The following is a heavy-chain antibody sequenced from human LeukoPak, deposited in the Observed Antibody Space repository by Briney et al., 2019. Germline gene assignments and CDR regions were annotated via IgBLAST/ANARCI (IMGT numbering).Heavy chain of an antibody. CDR2: ISGSGGST. CDR3: AQLEGDSSGSNY. CDR1: GFTFSSYG. D-gene: IGHD3-22*01. J-gene: IGHJ4*02. V-gene: IGHV3-23*01. Sequence: AGGSLRLSCAASGFTFSSYGMSWVRQAPGKGLEWVSAISGSGGSTYYAGSVKGRFTISRDNSKNTLYLQMNSLRAEDTAVYYCAQLEGDSSGSNYWGQGTLVTVSS.